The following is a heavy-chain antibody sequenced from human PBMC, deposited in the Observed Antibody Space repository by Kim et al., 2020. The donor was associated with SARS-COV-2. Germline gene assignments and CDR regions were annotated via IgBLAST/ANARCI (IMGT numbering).Heavy chain of an antibody. D-gene: IGHD7-27*01. J-gene: IGHJ4*02. V-gene: IGHV4-34*01. CDR2: STRNEST. CDR3: ARENFRVKNWGRVVY. Sequence: SETLSLTCARYTFELKSRSWSTLLHSRHLKLARMAASTRNESTNYNPSLKSRVAISVDTSKNHFSLKLSSVTAADTAVYYCARENFRVKNWGRVVYWGQG. CDR1: TFELKSRS.